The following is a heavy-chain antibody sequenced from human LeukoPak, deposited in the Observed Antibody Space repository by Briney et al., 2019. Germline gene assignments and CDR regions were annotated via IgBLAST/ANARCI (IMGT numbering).Heavy chain of an antibody. D-gene: IGHD1-26*01. CDR3: AKASYGDRYRRDWFDT. CDR2: ISSDESST. J-gene: IGHJ5*02. Sequence: GGSLRLSCAASGFTFSSYWMHWVRQAPGKGLVWVSRISSDESSTSHADSVKGRFTISRDNAKNTLYLQMNSLRAEDTALYFCAKASYGDRYRRDWFDTWGQGTLVTVSS. CDR1: GFTFSSYW. V-gene: IGHV3-74*01.